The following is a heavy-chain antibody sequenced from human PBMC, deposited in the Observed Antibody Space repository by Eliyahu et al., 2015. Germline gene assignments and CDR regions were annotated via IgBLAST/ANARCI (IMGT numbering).Heavy chain of an antibody. J-gene: IGHJ4*02. D-gene: IGHD1-1*01. CDR2: IYWDDDK. CDR1: GFSLRTXGVG. CDR3: AHRRPESGRWNECTFDY. Sequence: QITLEESGPTRVKPTQTLALTCSFXGFSLRTXGVGXGWLRQAPGKALXWLAVIYWDDDKRYSPSLKSXLTITMDASKNQVVLLLTNVDPVDTGTYFCAHRRPESGRWNECTFDYWGQGALVTVSS. V-gene: IGHV2-5*02.